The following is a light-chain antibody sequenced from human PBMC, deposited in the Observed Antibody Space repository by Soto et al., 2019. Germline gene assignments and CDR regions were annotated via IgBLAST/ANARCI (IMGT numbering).Light chain of an antibody. CDR3: SPYAASNNVGI. J-gene: IGLJ2*01. CDR1: SSDVGGYNY. Sequence: QSALTQPPSASGSPGQSVTISCIGTSSDVGGYNYVSWYQQHPGKAPKLMIYEVSKRPSGVPDRCSGSKSGSTASRTVSGLQAEEEADYCGSPYAASNNVGIFGGGTRLT. CDR2: EVS. V-gene: IGLV2-8*01.